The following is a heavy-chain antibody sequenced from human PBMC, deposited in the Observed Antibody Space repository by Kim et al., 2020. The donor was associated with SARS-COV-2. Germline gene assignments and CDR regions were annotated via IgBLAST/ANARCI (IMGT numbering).Heavy chain of an antibody. CDR3: AREKKRTGPRSPFDY. D-gene: IGHD1-1*01. V-gene: IGHV1-2*02. CDR2: INPNSGGT. Sequence: ASVKVSCKASGYTFTGYYMHWVRQAPGQGLEWMGWINPNSGGTNYAQKFQGRVTMTRDTSISTAYMELSRLRSDDTAVYYCAREKKRTGPRSPFDYWGQGTLVTVSS. CDR1: GYTFTGYY. J-gene: IGHJ4*02.